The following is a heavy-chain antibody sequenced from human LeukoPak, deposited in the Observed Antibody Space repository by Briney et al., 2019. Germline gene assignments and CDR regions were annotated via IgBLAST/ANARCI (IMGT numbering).Heavy chain of an antibody. CDR1: GFTFSSYA. J-gene: IGHJ3*02. D-gene: IGHD7-27*01. Sequence: GGSLRLSCAASGFTFSSYAMSWIRQAPGKGLEWVSYISSSGSTIYYADSVKGRFTISRDNAKNSLYLQMNSLRAEDTAVYYCARTWAEDAFDIWGQGTMVTVSS. CDR3: ARTWAEDAFDI. V-gene: IGHV3-11*01. CDR2: ISSSGSTI.